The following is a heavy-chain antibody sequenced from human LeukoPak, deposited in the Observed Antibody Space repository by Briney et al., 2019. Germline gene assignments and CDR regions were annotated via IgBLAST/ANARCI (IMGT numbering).Heavy chain of an antibody. J-gene: IGHJ4*02. V-gene: IGHV3-23*01. CDR2: ISGSGGST. D-gene: IGHD1-26*01. CDR1: GLTFSSYA. Sequence: GGSLRLSCAASGLTFSSYAMSWVRQAPGKGLEWVSAISGSGGSTYYADSVKGRFTISRDNSKNTLYLQMNSLRAEDTAVYYCAKAWGRGSFYFDYWGQGTLVTVSS. CDR3: AKAWGRGSFYFDY.